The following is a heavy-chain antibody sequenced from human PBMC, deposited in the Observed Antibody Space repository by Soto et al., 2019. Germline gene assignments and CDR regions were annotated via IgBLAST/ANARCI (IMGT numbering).Heavy chain of an antibody. CDR3: ARVSASGSPFGTNWFDP. J-gene: IGHJ5*02. V-gene: IGHV4-31*03. CDR1: GDSISSGGYY. D-gene: IGHD3-10*01. CDR2: ISDSGTT. Sequence: KPSETLSLTCTVSGDSISSGGYYWSWIRQHPGKALEWIAYISDSGTTYYNPSLKSRVTISVDTSKNQFSLKLNSVTAADTAVYFCARVSASGSPFGTNWFDPWGQGILVTVSS.